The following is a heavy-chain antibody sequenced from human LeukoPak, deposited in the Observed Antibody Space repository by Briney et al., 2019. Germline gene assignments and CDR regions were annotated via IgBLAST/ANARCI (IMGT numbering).Heavy chain of an antibody. D-gene: IGHD6-6*01. Sequence: GASVKVSCKASGYTFTSYDINWVRQATGQGLEWMGWMNPNSGNTGYAQKFQGRVTMTRNTSISTAYMELSSLRSEDTAVYYCARESSSRHAFDIWGQGTMVTVSS. CDR2: MNPNSGNT. CDR3: ARESSSRHAFDI. CDR1: GYTFTSYD. V-gene: IGHV1-8*01. J-gene: IGHJ3*02.